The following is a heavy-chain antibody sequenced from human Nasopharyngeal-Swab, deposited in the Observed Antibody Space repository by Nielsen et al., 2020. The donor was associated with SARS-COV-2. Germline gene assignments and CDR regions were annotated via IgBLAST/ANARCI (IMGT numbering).Heavy chain of an antibody. CDR1: GYTFTSYG. Sequence: ASVKVSYKASGYTFTSYGISWVRQAPGQGLEWMGWISAYNGNTNYAQKLQGRVTMTTDTSTSTAYMELRSLRSDDTAVYYCARSLGNSGYYYMDVWGKGTTVTVSS. CDR3: ARSLGNSGYYYMDV. J-gene: IGHJ6*03. CDR2: ISAYNGNT. V-gene: IGHV1-18*01. D-gene: IGHD1-26*01.